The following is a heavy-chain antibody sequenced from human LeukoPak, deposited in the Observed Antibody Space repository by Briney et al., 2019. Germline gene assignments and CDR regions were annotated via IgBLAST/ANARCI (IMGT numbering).Heavy chain of an antibody. Sequence: PSETLSLTCSVSGGSIRNYYWTWIRQPPGKGLEWIGHVSNSGSTKYNPSLKSRVTISIDTSKKHFSLKLSSVTAADTAVYYCASRAHYDSSGLDYWGQGILVTVSS. J-gene: IGHJ4*02. D-gene: IGHD3-22*01. V-gene: IGHV4-59*08. CDR1: GGSIRNYY. CDR2: VSNSGST. CDR3: ASRAHYDSSGLDY.